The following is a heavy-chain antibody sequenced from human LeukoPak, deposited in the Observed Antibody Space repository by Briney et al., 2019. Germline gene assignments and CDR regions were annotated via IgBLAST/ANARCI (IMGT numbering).Heavy chain of an antibody. D-gene: IGHD4-11*01. CDR1: GFTFSSYG. V-gene: IGHV3-48*04. J-gene: IGHJ6*03. CDR2: ISSSGSTI. CDR3: ARSNYGRSYYYYYYMDV. Sequence: GGSLRLSCAASGFTFSSYGMHWVRQAPGKGLEWVSYISSSGSTIYYADSVKGRFTISRDNAKNSLYLQMNSLRAEDTAVYYCARSNYGRSYYYYYYMDVWGKGTTVTVSS.